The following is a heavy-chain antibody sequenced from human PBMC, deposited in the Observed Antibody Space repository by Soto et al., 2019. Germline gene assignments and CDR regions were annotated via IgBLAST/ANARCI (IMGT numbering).Heavy chain of an antibody. CDR2: IYYSGST. Sequence: QLQLQESGPGLVKPSETLSLTCTVSGGSISSSSYYWGWIRQPPGKGLEWIGGIYYSGSTYYNPSLKSRVTISVDTSKKQFSLKLSSVTAADTAVYYCMLGSGWKDFDYWGQGTLVTVSS. V-gene: IGHV4-39*01. J-gene: IGHJ4*02. CDR3: MLGSGWKDFDY. CDR1: GGSISSSSYY. D-gene: IGHD3-22*01.